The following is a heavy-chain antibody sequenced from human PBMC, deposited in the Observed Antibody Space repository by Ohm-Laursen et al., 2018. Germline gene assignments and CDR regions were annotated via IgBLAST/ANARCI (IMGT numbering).Heavy chain of an antibody. CDR1: GGTLSSYA. CDR3: ARDAYYYDSSGP. D-gene: IGHD3-22*01. CDR2: IIPILGIA. V-gene: IGHV1-69*04. Sequence: SVKVSCKASGGTLSSYAISWVRQAPGQGLEWMGRIIPILGIANYAQKFQGRVTITADKSTSTAYMELSSLRSEDTAVYYCARDAYYYDSSGPWGQGTLVTVSS. J-gene: IGHJ5*02.